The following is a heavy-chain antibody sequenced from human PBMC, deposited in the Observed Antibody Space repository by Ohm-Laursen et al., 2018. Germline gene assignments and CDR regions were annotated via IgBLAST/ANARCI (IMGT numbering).Heavy chain of an antibody. V-gene: IGHV3-48*01. D-gene: IGHD4-11*01. Sequence: SLRLSCAASGFTFSDYSMNWVRQAPGKGLEWVSYISSSSGAILYADSVKGRFTISRDNSKNTLYLQMNSLRAEDTAVYYCAKWADDYSNWRTYFDYWGQGTLVTVSS. CDR3: AKWADDYSNWRTYFDY. CDR1: GFTFSDYS. J-gene: IGHJ4*02. CDR2: ISSSSGAI.